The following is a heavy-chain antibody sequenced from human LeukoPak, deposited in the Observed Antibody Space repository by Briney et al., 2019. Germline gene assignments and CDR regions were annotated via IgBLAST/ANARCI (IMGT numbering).Heavy chain of an antibody. CDR3: AKAAAGTEYYFEY. V-gene: IGHV3-30*18. D-gene: IGHD6-13*01. J-gene: IGHJ4*02. CDR1: GFTFSSYG. CDR2: ISYDGSTK. Sequence: PGGSLRLSCAASGFTFSSYGMHWVREAPGKGVERVAVISYDGSTKYYADSVKGQFTISRDNSKNTLYLQMDSLRAEDTAVYYCAKAAAGTEYYFEYWGQGTLVTVSS.